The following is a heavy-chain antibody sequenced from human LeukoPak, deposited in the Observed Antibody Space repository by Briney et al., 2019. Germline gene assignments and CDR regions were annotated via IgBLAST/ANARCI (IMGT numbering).Heavy chain of an antibody. Sequence: SETLSLTCTVSGGSISSGGYYWSWIRQHPGKGLEWIGYIYYSGSTYYNPSLRSRVTISVDTSKNQFSLKLSSVTAADTAVYYCARCGRVWGSYRSFYFDYWGQGTLVTVSS. J-gene: IGHJ4*02. D-gene: IGHD3-16*02. CDR2: IYYSGST. V-gene: IGHV4-31*03. CDR1: GGSISSGGYY. CDR3: ARCGRVWGSYRSFYFDY.